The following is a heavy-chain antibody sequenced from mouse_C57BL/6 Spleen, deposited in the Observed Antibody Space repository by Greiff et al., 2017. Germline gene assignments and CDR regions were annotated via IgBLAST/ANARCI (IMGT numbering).Heavy chain of an antibody. D-gene: IGHD2-1*01. CDR2: INPSSGYT. CDR1: GYTFTSYW. Sequence: VQLQQSGAELAKPGASVKLSCKASGYTFTSYWMHWVKQRPGQGLEWIGYINPSSGYTKYNQKFKDKATLTADKSSSTAYMQLSSLTYEDSAVYYCAIYYGNFYWYFGVWGTGTTVTVSS. V-gene: IGHV1-7*01. J-gene: IGHJ1*03. CDR3: AIYYGNFYWYFGV.